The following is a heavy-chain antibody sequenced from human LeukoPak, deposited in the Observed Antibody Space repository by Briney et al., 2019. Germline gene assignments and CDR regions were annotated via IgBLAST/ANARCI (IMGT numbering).Heavy chain of an antibody. CDR1: GYSFTSNW. J-gene: IGHJ4*02. Sequence: GESLKISCETSGYSFTSNWIGWVRQMPGKGLEWMGIIYPGDSDTRYSPSFQGQVTISADKSISTAYLQWSGLKTSDTAIYYCVRFGLTSSLDYWGQGTLVTVSS. V-gene: IGHV5-51*01. CDR2: IYPGDSDT. D-gene: IGHD1-1*01. CDR3: VRFGLTSSLDY.